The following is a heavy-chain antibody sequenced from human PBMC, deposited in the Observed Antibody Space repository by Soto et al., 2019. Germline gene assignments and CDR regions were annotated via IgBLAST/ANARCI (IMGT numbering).Heavy chain of an antibody. J-gene: IGHJ6*02. Sequence: GGSLRLSCAASGFTFTRYSMNWVRQAPGKGLEWVSSISSTTNYIYYGDSMKGRFTISRDNAKNSLYLEMNSLGDEDTAVYYCAREGWPLLQTGMDVWGQGTTVTVSS. CDR3: AREGWPLLQTGMDV. CDR2: ISSTTNYI. CDR1: GFTFTRYS. V-gene: IGHV3-21*06. D-gene: IGHD2-15*01.